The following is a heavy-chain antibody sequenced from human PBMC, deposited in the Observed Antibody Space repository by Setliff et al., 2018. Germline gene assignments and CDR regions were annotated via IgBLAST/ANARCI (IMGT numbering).Heavy chain of an antibody. CDR2: IIPIFGTA. CDR1: GYTFISYA. CDR3: AVPRGYCSGGSCYNFDY. V-gene: IGHV1-69*13. J-gene: IGHJ4*02. Sequence: GASVKVSCKTSGYTFISYAISWVRQAPGQGLEWMGGIIPIFGTANYAQKFQGRVTITADESTSTAYMELSSLRSEDTAVYYCAVPRGYCSGGSCYNFDYWGQGTLVTVSS. D-gene: IGHD2-15*01.